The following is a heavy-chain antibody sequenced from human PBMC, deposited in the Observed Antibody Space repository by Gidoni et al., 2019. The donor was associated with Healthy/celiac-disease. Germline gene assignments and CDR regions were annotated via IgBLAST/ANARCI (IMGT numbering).Heavy chain of an antibody. Sequence: EVQLLESGGGLVQPGGSLRLSCAASGVTFSSYAMSWVRQAPGKGLEWVSAISGSGGSTYYADSVKGRFTISRDKSKNTLYLQMNSLRAEDTAVYYCAKDGGDCSSTSCYYFDYWGQGTLVTVSS. D-gene: IGHD2-2*01. V-gene: IGHV3-23*01. CDR1: GVTFSSYA. J-gene: IGHJ4*02. CDR2: ISGSGGST. CDR3: AKDGGDCSSTSCYYFDY.